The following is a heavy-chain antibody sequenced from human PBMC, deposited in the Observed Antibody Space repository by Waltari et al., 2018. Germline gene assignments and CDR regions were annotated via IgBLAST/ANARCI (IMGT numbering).Heavy chain of an antibody. CDR1: GGSFSGYY. Sequence: QVQLQQWGAGLLKPSETLSLTCAVYGGSFSGYYWSWIRQPPGKGLEWIGEINHSGSTNYNPSLKSRVTISVDTSKNRFSLKLSSVTAADTAVYYCARGLHSHSGGVVVPAARSGFDPWGQGTLVTVSS. CDR2: INHSGST. CDR3: ARGLHSHSGGVVVPAARSGFDP. J-gene: IGHJ5*02. D-gene: IGHD2-2*01. V-gene: IGHV4-34*01.